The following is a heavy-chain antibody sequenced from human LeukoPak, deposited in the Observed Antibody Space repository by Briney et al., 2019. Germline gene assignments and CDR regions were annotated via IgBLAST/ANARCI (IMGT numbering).Heavy chain of an antibody. CDR1: GFTFSSYE. CDR2: ISSSGSTI. CDR3: ARDRGYSSGWFDY. V-gene: IGHV3-48*03. D-gene: IGHD6-19*01. Sequence: AGGSLRLSCAASGFTFSSYEMNWVRQAPGEGLEWVSYISSSGSTIYYADSVKGRFTISRDNAKNSLYLQMNSLRAEDTAVYYCARDRGYSSGWFDYWGQGTLVTVSS. J-gene: IGHJ4*02.